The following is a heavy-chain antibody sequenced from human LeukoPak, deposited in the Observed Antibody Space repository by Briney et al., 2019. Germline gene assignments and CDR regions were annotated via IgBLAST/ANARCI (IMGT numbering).Heavy chain of an antibody. J-gene: IGHJ4*02. D-gene: IGHD2-2*01. V-gene: IGHV3-64*01. CDR1: EFTFSYYA. Sequence: PGGSLRPSCAASEFTFSYYAMHWVRQAPGKGLEYVSAISPNGGTTYYANSVKGRFTISRDNSKNTLWLQMGSLRAEDMAVYYCARAYCSSTSCPPDYWGQGTLVTVSS. CDR2: ISPNGGTT. CDR3: ARAYCSSTSCPPDY.